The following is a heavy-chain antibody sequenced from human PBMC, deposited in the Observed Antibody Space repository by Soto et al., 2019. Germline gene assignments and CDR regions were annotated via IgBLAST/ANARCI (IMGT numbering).Heavy chain of an antibody. Sequence: PGESLKISCKGSGYSFSSHWIGWVRQMPGKGLEWMGIIYPGDSNIRYSPSFEGQIDMSADRSINTAYLRLSRLKASDTATYYCERHLEEYSSASGFDYWGQGTLVTVSS. D-gene: IGHD6-6*01. V-gene: IGHV5-51*01. CDR1: GYSFSSHW. CDR3: ERHLEEYSSASGFDY. CDR2: IYPGDSNI. J-gene: IGHJ4*02.